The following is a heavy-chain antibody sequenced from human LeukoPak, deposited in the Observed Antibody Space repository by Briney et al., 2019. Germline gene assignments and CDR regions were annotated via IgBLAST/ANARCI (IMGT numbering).Heavy chain of an antibody. CDR2: ISGSGGST. D-gene: IGHD1-26*01. Sequence: PGGSLRLSCAASGFTFSSYAMSWVRQAPGKGLEWVSAISGSGGSTYYADSVKGRFTISRDNSKNTLYLQMNSLRAEDTAVYYCAKVRGGGRGAPDYYYYGMDVWGQGTTVTVS. J-gene: IGHJ6*02. CDR1: GFTFSSYA. CDR3: AKVRGGGRGAPDYYYYGMDV. V-gene: IGHV3-23*01.